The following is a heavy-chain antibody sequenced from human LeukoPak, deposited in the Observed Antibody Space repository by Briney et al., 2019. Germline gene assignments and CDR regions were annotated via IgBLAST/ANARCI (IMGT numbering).Heavy chain of an antibody. CDR2: IYYSGST. D-gene: IGHD6-13*01. CDR1: GGSISSYY. J-gene: IGHJ4*02. Sequence: PSETLSLTCTVSGGSISSYYWSWIRQPPGKGLEWIGYIYYSGSTNYNPSLKSRVTISVDTSKNQFSLKLSSVTAADTAVYYCASAPYSSSWYGDYFDYWGQGTLVTVSS. V-gene: IGHV4-59*01. CDR3: ASAPYSSSWYGDYFDY.